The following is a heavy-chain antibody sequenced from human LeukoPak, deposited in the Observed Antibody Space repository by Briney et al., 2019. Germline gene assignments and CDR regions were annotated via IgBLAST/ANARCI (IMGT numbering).Heavy chain of an antibody. D-gene: IGHD5-18*01. Sequence: VGSLRLSCAASGFTFSTYSMNWVRQAPGKGLEWVSSISSSSTYIYYAHSVKGRFTISRDNAKNSLYLQMNSLRAEDGAGYYCAKSRWDTAMSQDYFDDWGQGTLVTVSS. CDR2: ISSSSTYI. CDR3: AKSRWDTAMSQDYFDD. J-gene: IGHJ4*02. V-gene: IGHV3-21*01. CDR1: GFTFSTYS.